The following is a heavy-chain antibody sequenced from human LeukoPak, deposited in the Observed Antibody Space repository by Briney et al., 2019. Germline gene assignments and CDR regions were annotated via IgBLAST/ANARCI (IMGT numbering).Heavy chain of an antibody. CDR3: ARGWLEPGYFDY. CDR1: GGSISSGGYY. CDR2: IYHSGST. V-gene: IGHV4-30-2*01. Sequence: SSETLSLTCTVSGGSISSGGYYWSWIRQPPGKGLEWIGYIYHSGSTYYNPSLKSRVTISVDRSKNQFSLKLSSVTAADTAVYYCARGWLEPGYFDYWGQGTLVTVSS. J-gene: IGHJ4*02. D-gene: IGHD6-19*01.